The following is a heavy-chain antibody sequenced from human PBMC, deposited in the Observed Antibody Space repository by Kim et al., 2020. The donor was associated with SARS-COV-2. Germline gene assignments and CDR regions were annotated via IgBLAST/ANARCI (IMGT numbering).Heavy chain of an antibody. Sequence: SETLSLTCTVSGGSISSGCYCWIWIRQHPGKDLVWIGYIYCSGSTYSNPSLKIRVTISVYTSKNQFSLNLVSVAATATAVYSCASAATIFGVVVGCFD. CDR3: ASAATIFGVVVGCFD. CDR2: IYCSGST. D-gene: IGHD3-3*01. J-gene: IGHJ4*01. V-gene: IGHV4-31*03. CDR1: GGSISSGCYC.